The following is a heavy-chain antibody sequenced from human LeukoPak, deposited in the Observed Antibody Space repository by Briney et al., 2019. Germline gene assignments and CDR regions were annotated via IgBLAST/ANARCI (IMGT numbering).Heavy chain of an antibody. Sequence: SVKVSCKASGYTFTGYYMHWVRQAPGQGLEWMGRINPNSGGTNYAQKLQGRVTMTTDTSTSTAYMELRSLRSDDTAVYYCARDPPRIVVVVAATNYYGMDVWGQGTTVTVSS. CDR3: ARDPPRIVVVVAATNYYGMDV. CDR2: INPNSGGT. CDR1: GYTFTGYY. J-gene: IGHJ6*02. V-gene: IGHV1-2*06. D-gene: IGHD2-15*01.